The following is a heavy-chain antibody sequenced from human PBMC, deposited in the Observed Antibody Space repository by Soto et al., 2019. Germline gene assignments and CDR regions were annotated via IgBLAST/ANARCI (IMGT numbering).Heavy chain of an antibody. V-gene: IGHV4-34*01. D-gene: IGHD4-17*01. J-gene: IGHJ4*02. CDR2: INHSGST. Sequence: SETLSLTCAVYGGSFSGYYWTWIRQPPGTGLEWLREINHSGSTNYNPSLKSRVTISVDRSKNQFSLKLNSVTAADTAVYYCARASTTVTTLDYWGQGTLVTVSS. CDR3: ARASTTVTTLDY. CDR1: GGSFSGYY.